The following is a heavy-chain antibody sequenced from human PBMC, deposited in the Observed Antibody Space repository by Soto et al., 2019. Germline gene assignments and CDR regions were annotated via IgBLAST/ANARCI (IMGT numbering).Heavy chain of an antibody. CDR3: ARRLVTMVRVDAFEI. Sequence: QVQLQESGPGLVKPSETLSLTCTVSGGSISSYYWSWIRQPPGKGLEWIGYIYYSGSTNYNPSLKSRVTISVDTSKNQFALKLSSVTAADAAVYYCARRLVTMVRVDAFEIWGQGTMVTVSS. V-gene: IGHV4-59*08. CDR1: GGSISSYY. D-gene: IGHD3-10*01. J-gene: IGHJ3*02. CDR2: IYYSGST.